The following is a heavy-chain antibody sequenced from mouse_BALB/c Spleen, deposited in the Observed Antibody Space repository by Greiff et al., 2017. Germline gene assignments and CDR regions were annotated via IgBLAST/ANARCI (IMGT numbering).Heavy chain of an antibody. CDR1: GYSITSGYY. CDR3: ARYGNYGAWFAY. D-gene: IGHD2-1*01. CDR2: ISYDGSN. Sequence: DVHLVESGPGLVKPSQSLSLTCSVTGYSITSGYYWNWIRQFPGNKLEWMGYISYDGSNNYNPSLKNRISITRDTSKNQFFLKLNSVTTEDTATYYCARYGNYGAWFAYWGQGTLVTVSA. V-gene: IGHV3-6*02. J-gene: IGHJ3*01.